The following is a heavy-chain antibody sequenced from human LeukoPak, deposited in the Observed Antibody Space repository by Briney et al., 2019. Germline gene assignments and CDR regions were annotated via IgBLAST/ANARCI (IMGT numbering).Heavy chain of an antibody. CDR2: INPNSGGT. CDR3: ARPNFRYDYFDY. V-gene: IGHV1-2*02. CDR1: GYTFTSYD. D-gene: IGHD5-12*01. J-gene: IGHJ4*02. Sequence: ASVKVSCKASGYTFTSYDINWVRQATGQGLEWMGWINPNSGGTNYAQKFQGRVTMTRDTSISTAYMELSRLGSDDTAVYYCARPNFRYDYFDYWGQGTLVTVSS.